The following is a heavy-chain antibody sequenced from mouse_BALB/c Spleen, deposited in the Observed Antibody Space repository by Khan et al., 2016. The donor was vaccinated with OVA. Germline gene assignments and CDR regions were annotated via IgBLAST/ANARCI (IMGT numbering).Heavy chain of an antibody. J-gene: IGHJ2*01. D-gene: IGHD2-3*01. CDR1: GYTFTDYA. Sequence: QVRLQQSGPELVRPGVSVKISCKGIGYTFTDYAMYWVKQSHAESLEWIGLISTYSGNTNYNQKFKGKATMTVDKFSTTAYMELASLTSEDSAIYYCARPAYDGYYDYWGQGTTLTVSS. V-gene: IGHV1S137*01. CDR2: ISTYSGNT. CDR3: ARPAYDGYYDY.